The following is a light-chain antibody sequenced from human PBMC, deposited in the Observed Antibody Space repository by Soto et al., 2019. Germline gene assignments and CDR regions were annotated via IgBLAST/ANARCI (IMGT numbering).Light chain of an antibody. Sequence: DIQMTQSPSSLSASVGARVPITCRASQDISSWLAWFQQKSGKAPKSLIYGTSSLQSGVPSRFSGSGSGTDFTLTISSLQTDDFSTYYCQQYHSYWTFGQGTKVDIK. J-gene: IGKJ1*01. CDR1: QDISSW. CDR3: QQYHSYWT. CDR2: GTS. V-gene: IGKV1D-16*01.